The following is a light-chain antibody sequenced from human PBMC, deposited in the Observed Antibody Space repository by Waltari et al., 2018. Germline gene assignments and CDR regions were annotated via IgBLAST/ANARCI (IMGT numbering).Light chain of an antibody. CDR3: SSYADGHGHV. CDR1: NSDVGDSKY. V-gene: IGLV2-8*01. Sequence: QSALTQPPSASGSPGQTVTFSCTGTNSDVGDSKYVSWYQQHPGKPPKLIICEVTQRPSGVPDRLSGSKSGNTASLTISGLQAEDEADYYCSSYADGHGHVFGTGTKVTVL. CDR2: EVT. J-gene: IGLJ1*01.